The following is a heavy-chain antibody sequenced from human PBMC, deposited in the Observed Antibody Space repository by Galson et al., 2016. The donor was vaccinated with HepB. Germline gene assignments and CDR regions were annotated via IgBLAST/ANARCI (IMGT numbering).Heavy chain of an antibody. Sequence: SLRLSCAGSGFSFNAHGMHRVRQAPGKGLEWVASIWFDGINEYYAGSVEGRFTVSRDNSRNTLILQMNSLRDEDTATYYCAKDREAWIHSKVFDSWGQGIPVTVSS. CDR2: IWFDGINE. CDR3: AKDREAWIHSKVFDS. D-gene: IGHD5-18*01. J-gene: IGHJ4*02. V-gene: IGHV3-33*06. CDR1: GFSFNAHG.